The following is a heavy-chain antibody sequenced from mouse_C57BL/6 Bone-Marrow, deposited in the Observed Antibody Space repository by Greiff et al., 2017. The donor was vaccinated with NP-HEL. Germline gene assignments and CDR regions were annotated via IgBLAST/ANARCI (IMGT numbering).Heavy chain of an antibody. CDR1: GFTFTDYY. CDR3: ARDCYGNPYYYAMDY. D-gene: IGHD2-1*01. Sequence: EVQGVESGGGLVQPGGSLSLSCAASGFTFTDYYMSWVRQPPGKALEWLGFIRNKANGYTTEYSASVKGRFTISRDNSQSFLYLQMNALRAEDSATYYCARDCYGNPYYYAMDYWGQGTSVTVSS. J-gene: IGHJ4*01. V-gene: IGHV7-3*01. CDR2: IRNKANGYTT.